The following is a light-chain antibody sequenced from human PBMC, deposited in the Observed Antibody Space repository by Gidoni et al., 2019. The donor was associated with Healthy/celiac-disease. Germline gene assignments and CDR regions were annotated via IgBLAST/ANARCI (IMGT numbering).Light chain of an antibody. V-gene: IGKV1-39*01. Sequence: DIQMTQSPSSLSASVGDRVTITCRASQSISSYFNWYQQKQGKAPKLLIYAASSLQSGVPSRFSGGGPGTDFTLTISSRQPEDFATYYCQQSYSTPRKTFGQGTKVEIK. CDR3: QQSYSTPRKT. J-gene: IGKJ1*01. CDR1: QSISSY. CDR2: AAS.